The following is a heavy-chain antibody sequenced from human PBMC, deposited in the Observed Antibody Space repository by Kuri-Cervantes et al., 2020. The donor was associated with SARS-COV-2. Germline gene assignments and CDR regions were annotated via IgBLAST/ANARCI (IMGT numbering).Heavy chain of an antibody. CDR2: IYHSGRT. Sequence: SETLSLTCAVSGYSISSGYYWGWIRQPPGKGLEWFGSIYHSGRTYYNTSLKSRVTISVDTSKNQFSLKLSSVTAADTAVYYCARLFRGDFDYWGQGTLVTVSS. J-gene: IGHJ4*02. CDR3: ARLFRGDFDY. V-gene: IGHV4-38-2*01. CDR1: GYSISSGYY. D-gene: IGHD3-16*01.